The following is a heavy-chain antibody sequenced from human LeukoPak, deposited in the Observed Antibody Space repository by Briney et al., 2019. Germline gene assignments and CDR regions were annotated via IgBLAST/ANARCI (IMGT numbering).Heavy chain of an antibody. Sequence: SETLSLTCAVSGGSISSSNWWSWVRQPPGKGLESIGEIYHSGSTNYNPSLKSRVTISVDKSKNQFSLKLSSVTAADTAVYYCARGNYYGSGSYYTPTYYYYGMDVWGKGTTVTVSS. CDR2: IYHSGST. D-gene: IGHD3-10*01. V-gene: IGHV4-4*02. CDR3: ARGNYYGSGSYYTPTYYYYGMDV. CDR1: GGSISSSNW. J-gene: IGHJ6*04.